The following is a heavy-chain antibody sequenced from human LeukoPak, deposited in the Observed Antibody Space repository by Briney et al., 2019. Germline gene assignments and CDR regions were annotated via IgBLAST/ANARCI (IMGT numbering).Heavy chain of an antibody. CDR1: GFTFSRYW. D-gene: IGHD6-13*01. CDR3: ARDGSKSPLWQQLVGSYYYYYYGMDV. CDR2: IKEDGSKK. V-gene: IGHV3-7*01. J-gene: IGHJ6*02. Sequence: PGGSLRLSCAASGFTFSRYWMTWVRQAPGKGLEWVANIKEDGSKKNYVDSVKGRFTISRDNSKNTLYLQMNSLRAEDTAVYYCARDGSKSPLWQQLVGSYYYYYYGMDVWGQGTTVTVSS.